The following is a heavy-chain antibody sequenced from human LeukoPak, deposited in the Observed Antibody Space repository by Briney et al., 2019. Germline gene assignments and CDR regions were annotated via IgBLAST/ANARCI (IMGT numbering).Heavy chain of an antibody. CDR2: IHHSGST. CDR3: ARLAEMATIYFDY. J-gene: IGHJ4*02. CDR1: GGSFSDYY. V-gene: IGHV4-34*01. Sequence: PSETLSLTCAVYGGSFSDYYWSWIRQPPGKGLEWIGEIHHSGSTNYNPSLKSRVTISVDTSKNQFSLKLSSVTAADTAVYYCARLAEMATIYFDYWGQGTLVTVSS. D-gene: IGHD5-24*01.